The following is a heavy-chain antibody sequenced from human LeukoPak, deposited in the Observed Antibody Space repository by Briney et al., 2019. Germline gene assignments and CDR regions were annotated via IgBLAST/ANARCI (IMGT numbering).Heavy chain of an antibody. CDR1: GGSISSYY. CDR2: IYTSGST. V-gene: IGHV4-4*07. J-gene: IGHJ5*02. Sequence: SSETLSLTCAVSGGSISSYYWSWIRQPAGKGLEWIGRIYTSGSTNYNPSLKSRVTMSVDTSKNQFSLKLSSVTAADTAVYYCAGTSSSWYTRGFDPWGQGTLVTVSS. CDR3: AGTSSSWYTRGFDP. D-gene: IGHD6-13*01.